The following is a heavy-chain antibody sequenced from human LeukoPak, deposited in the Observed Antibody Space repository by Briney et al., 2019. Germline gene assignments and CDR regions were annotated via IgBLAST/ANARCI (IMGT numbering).Heavy chain of an antibody. V-gene: IGHV3-21*04. Sequence: GGSLRLSCAASGFTFSSYSMNWVRQAPGKGLGWVSSISSSSGYIYYADSVKGRFTISRDNSKNTLYLQMNSLRAEDTAVYYCAKTGGHSYGYNWFDPWGQGTLVTVSS. CDR1: GFTFSSYS. D-gene: IGHD5-18*01. CDR3: AKTGGHSYGYNWFDP. CDR2: ISSSSGYI. J-gene: IGHJ5*02.